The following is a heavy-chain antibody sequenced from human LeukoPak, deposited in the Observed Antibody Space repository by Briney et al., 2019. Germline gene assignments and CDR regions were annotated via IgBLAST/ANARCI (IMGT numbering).Heavy chain of an antibody. V-gene: IGHV1-2*02. J-gene: IGHJ3*02. Sequence: ASVKVSCKASGGTFSSYAISWVRQAPGQGPELMGWINPDSGATNYAQEFEGRVTLTRDTSITTSYMELTRLRSDDTAVYYCARGTRGGAFAIWGQGTMVTVSS. CDR3: ARGTRGGAFAI. CDR2: INPDSGAT. CDR1: GGTFSSYA.